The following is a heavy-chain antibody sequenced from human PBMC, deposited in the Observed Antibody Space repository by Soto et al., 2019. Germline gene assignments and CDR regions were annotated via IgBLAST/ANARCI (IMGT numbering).Heavy chain of an antibody. V-gene: IGHV2-5*02. D-gene: IGHD3-10*01. J-gene: IGHJ5*02. Sequence: SGPTLVNPTQTLTLTCTFSGFSLSTSGVGVGWIRQPPGKALEWLALIYWDDDKRYSPSLKSRLTITKDTSKNQVVLTMTNMDPVDTATYYCAHRPKIPQTMVRGVINWFDPWGQGTLVTVSS. CDR2: IYWDDDK. CDR1: GFSLSTSGVG. CDR3: AHRPKIPQTMVRGVINWFDP.